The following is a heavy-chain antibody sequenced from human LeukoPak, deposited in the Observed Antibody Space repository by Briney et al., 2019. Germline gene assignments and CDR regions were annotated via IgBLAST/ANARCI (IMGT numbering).Heavy chain of an antibody. Sequence: SETLSLTCTVSGGSISSYFWTWIRQPAGMGLEWIGRIYTSGSTNYKPSLKSRVTMSVDTSKNQFSLKLSSVTAADTAVYYCARGTFGGSGVIMVDFDYWGQGTLVTVSS. CDR2: IYTSGST. D-gene: IGHD3-10*01. J-gene: IGHJ4*02. V-gene: IGHV4-4*07. CDR3: ARGTFGGSGVIMVDFDY. CDR1: GGSISSYF.